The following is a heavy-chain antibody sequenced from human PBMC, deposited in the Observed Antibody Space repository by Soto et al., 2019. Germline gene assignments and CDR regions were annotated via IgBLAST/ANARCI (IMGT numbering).Heavy chain of an antibody. Sequence: QLQLQESGSGLVKPSQTLSLTCAVSGGSISSGGYSWSWIRQPPGKGLEWDGYIYHSGSTYYNPSLKSRVTISIDRSKNQFSLKLSSVTAADTAVYYCTRSSSTVTTLDYWGQGTLVTVSS. CDR2: IYHSGST. J-gene: IGHJ4*02. D-gene: IGHD2-2*01. CDR1: GGSISSGGYS. CDR3: TRSSSTVTTLDY. V-gene: IGHV4-30-2*01.